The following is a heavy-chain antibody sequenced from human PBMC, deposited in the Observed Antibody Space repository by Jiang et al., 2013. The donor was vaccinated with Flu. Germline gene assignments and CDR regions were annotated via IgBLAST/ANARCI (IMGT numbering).Heavy chain of an antibody. CDR2: IWYDGSNK. CDR3: ARGLKYYFDY. Sequence: VQLVESGGGVVQPGRSLRLSCAASGFTFSRYGMHWVRQAPGKGLEWVAVIWYDGSNKYYEDSVKGRFTISRDNSKNTLYLQMNSLRAEDTALYYCARGLKYYFDYWGQGTLVTVSS. V-gene: IGHV3-33*01. CDR1: GFTFSRYG. J-gene: IGHJ4*02.